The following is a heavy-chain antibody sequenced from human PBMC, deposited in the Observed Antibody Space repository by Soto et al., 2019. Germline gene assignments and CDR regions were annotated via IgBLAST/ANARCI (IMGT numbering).Heavy chain of an antibody. Sequence: GGSLRLSCAASGFTFSSYGMHWVRQAPGKGLEWVAVIWYDGSNKYYADSVKGRFTISRDNSKNTLYLQMNSLRAEDTAVYYCARDSAWYYYDSSGTHYYYGMDVWGQGTTVTVSS. CDR2: IWYDGSNK. J-gene: IGHJ6*02. CDR1: GFTFSSYG. CDR3: ARDSAWYYYDSSGTHYYYGMDV. V-gene: IGHV3-33*01. D-gene: IGHD3-22*01.